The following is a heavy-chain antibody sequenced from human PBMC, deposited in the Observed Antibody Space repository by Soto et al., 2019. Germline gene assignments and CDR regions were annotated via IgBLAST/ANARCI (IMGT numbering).Heavy chain of an antibody. J-gene: IGHJ4*02. Sequence: SETLSLTCTVSGGSISSYYWSWIRQPPGKGLEWIGYIYNSGSTNYNPSLKSRVTISVDTSKNQFSLKLSSVTAADTAVYYCARQQAGTGVDYWGQGTLVTVSS. CDR1: GGSISSYY. CDR2: IYNSGST. D-gene: IGHD6-13*01. CDR3: ARQQAGTGVDY. V-gene: IGHV4-59*01.